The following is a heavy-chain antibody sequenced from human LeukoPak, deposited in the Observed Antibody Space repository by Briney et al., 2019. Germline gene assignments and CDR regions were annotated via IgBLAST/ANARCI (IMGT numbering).Heavy chain of an antibody. J-gene: IGHJ5*02. Sequence: GGSLKLSCAASGFTFSGSAMHWVRQASGKGLEWVGRIRSKANSYATAYAASVKGRFTISRDDSKNTAYLQMNSLKTEDTAVYYCTSHVFQGYNWFDPWGQGTLVTVSS. CDR3: TSHVFQGYNWFDP. CDR1: GFTFSGSA. D-gene: IGHD2-21*01. CDR2: IRSKANSYAT. V-gene: IGHV3-73*01.